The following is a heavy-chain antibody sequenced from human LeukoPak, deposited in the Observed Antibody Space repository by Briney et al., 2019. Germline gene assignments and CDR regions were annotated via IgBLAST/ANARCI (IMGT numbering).Heavy chain of an antibody. Sequence: GGSLRLSCAASGFTFSTYEMNWVRQAPGKGLEWVSYISNSGNTIYYADSVKGRFTISRDNAKNSLYLQMNSLRADDTAVYYCARGPMFRGFLIRRSKSGYSDFWGQGTLVTVSS. CDR1: GFTFSTYE. CDR3: ARGPMFRGFLIRRSKSGYSDF. CDR2: ISNSGNTI. V-gene: IGHV3-48*03. J-gene: IGHJ4*02. D-gene: IGHD3-10*01.